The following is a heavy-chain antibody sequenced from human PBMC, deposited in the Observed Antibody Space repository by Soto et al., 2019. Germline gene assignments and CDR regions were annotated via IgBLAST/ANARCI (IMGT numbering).Heavy chain of an antibody. Sequence: GASVKVSCKASGSTFSKYDISWVRLAPGQGLEWMGGIIPIFDKAKYAQKFHGRVTITADESTRTAYLELSNLKSEDTAVYYCARDKGLRGSQVITSYFDSCGQGTLVTV. CDR1: GSTFSKYD. D-gene: IGHD3-22*01. CDR2: IIPIFDKA. V-gene: IGHV1-69*13. CDR3: ARDKGLRGSQVITSYFDS. J-gene: IGHJ4*02.